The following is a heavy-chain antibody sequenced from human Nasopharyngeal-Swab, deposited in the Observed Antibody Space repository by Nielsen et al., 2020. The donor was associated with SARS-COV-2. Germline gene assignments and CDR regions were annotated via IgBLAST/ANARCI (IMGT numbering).Heavy chain of an antibody. V-gene: IGHV4-59*01. CDR3: ARGGGGGITIFGVPTTYYYYYGMDV. CDR2: LYYSGST. Sequence: WIRQPPGKGLEWIGYLYYSGSTNYNPSLKSRVTISVDTSKNQFSLKLSSVTAADTAVYYCARGGGGGITIFGVPTTYYYYYGMDVWGQGTTVTVSS. D-gene: IGHD3-3*01. J-gene: IGHJ6*02.